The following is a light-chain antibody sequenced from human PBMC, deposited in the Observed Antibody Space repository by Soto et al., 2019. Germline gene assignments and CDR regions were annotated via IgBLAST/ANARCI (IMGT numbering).Light chain of an antibody. CDR2: DVS. V-gene: IGLV2-11*01. Sequence: QSALTQPRSVSGSPGQSVTISCTGTSSDVGGYNYVSWYQQHPGKAPKLMIYDVSKRPSGVPDLFSGSKSGNTASLTISGLQAEDEADYYCCSYAGSYSYVFGTGTKRTVL. CDR3: CSYAGSYSYV. CDR1: SSDVGGYNY. J-gene: IGLJ1*01.